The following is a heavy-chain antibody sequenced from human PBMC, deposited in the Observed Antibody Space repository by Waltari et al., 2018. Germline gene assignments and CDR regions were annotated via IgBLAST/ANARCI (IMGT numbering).Heavy chain of an antibody. CDR1: GFTFSRYA. CDR3: AKAYGDYARGGRGEHDY. D-gene: IGHD4-17*01. Sequence: EVQLLESGGGLVQPGGSLRLSCAASGFTFSRYAMSWVRHAPGKGLEWVSAISGSGGSTYYADSVKGRFTISRDNSKNTLYLQMNSLRAEDTAVYYCAKAYGDYARGGRGEHDYWGQGTLVTVSS. J-gene: IGHJ4*02. V-gene: IGHV3-23*01. CDR2: ISGSGGST.